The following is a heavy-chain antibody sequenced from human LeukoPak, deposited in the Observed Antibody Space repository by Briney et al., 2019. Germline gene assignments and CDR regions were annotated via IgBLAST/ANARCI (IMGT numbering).Heavy chain of an antibody. J-gene: IGHJ3*02. CDR2: FDPEDGET. CDR1: GYTLTELS. D-gene: IGHD3-10*01. Sequence: ASVKVSCKVSGYTLTELSMHWVRQAPGKGLEWMGGFDPEDGETIYAQKFQGRVTMTEDTSTDTAYMELSSLRSEDTPVYYCATGVGQGSGSYYNGNDAFDIWGQGTMVTVSS. CDR3: ATGVGQGSGSYYNGNDAFDI. V-gene: IGHV1-24*01.